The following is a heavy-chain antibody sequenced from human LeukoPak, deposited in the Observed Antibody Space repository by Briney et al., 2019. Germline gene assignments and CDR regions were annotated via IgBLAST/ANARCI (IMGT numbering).Heavy chain of an antibody. CDR3: AKCLSGYNTYYYYMDV. D-gene: IGHD3-22*01. V-gene: IGHV3-23*01. Sequence: GGSLRLSCAASGFPLSSYAMSWVRQGPGKGLEWVAATSSSDPGTYHADSVRGRFTISRDNSKNTLYLQMNSLRAEDTAVYYCAKCLSGYNTYYYYMDVWGKGTTVTISS. CDR1: GFPLSSYA. CDR2: TSSSDPGT. J-gene: IGHJ6*03.